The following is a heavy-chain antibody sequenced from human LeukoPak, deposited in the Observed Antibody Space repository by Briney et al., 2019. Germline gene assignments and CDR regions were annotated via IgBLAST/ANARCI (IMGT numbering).Heavy chain of an antibody. D-gene: IGHD3-22*01. V-gene: IGHV3-23*01. Sequence: GGSLRLSCAASGFTFSSYAMSWVRQAPGKGLEWVSAISGSGGSTYYADSVKGRFTISRDNSKNTPCLQMNSLKTEDTAVYYCTTTYYYDSSGYYYFDYWGQGTLVTVSS. CDR1: GFTFSSYA. J-gene: IGHJ4*02. CDR2: ISGSGGST. CDR3: TTTYYYDSSGYYYFDY.